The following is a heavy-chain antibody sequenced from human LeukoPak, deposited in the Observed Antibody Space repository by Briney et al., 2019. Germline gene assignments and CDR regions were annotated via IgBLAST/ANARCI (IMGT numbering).Heavy chain of an antibody. J-gene: IGHJ3*02. D-gene: IGHD4-23*01. V-gene: IGHV3-23*01. CDR3: AKLPPGNDAFDI. Sequence: TGGSLRLSCAASGFTFSSQWMSWVRQAPGKGLEWVSAISGSGGSTYYADSVKGRFAISRDNSKNTLYLQMNSLRAEDTAVYYCAKLPPGNDAFDIWGQGTMVTVSS. CDR1: GFTFSSQW. CDR2: ISGSGGST.